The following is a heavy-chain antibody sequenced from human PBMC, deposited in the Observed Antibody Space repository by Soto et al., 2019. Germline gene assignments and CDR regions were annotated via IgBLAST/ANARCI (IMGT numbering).Heavy chain of an antibody. V-gene: IGHV3-30-3*01. CDR3: FLAPDYYGMDV. D-gene: IGHD3-3*01. CDR2: ISYDGSNK. J-gene: IGHJ6*02. Sequence: PGGSLRLSCAASGFTFSSYAMHWVRQAPGKGLEWVAVISYDGSNKYYADSVKGRFTISRDNSKNTLYLQMNSLRAEDTAVYYCFLAPDYYGMDVWGQGTTVTVSS. CDR1: GFTFSSYA.